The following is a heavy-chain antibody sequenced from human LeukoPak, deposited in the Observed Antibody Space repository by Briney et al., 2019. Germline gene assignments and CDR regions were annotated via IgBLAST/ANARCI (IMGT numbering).Heavy chain of an antibody. D-gene: IGHD3-22*01. CDR3: AKVTTKDSSGYYYFDY. CDR2: IYSGGST. J-gene: IGHJ4*02. Sequence: GGSLRLSCAASGFTVSSNYMSWVRQAPGKGLEWVSVIYSGGSTYYADSVKGRFTISRDNSKNTLYLQMNSLRAEDTAVYYCAKVTTKDSSGYYYFDYWGQGTLVTVSS. CDR1: GFTVSSNY. V-gene: IGHV3-53*01.